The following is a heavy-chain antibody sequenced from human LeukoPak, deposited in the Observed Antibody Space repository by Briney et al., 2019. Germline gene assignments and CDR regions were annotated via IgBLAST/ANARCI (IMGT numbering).Heavy chain of an antibody. V-gene: IGHV3-21*01. D-gene: IGHD4-11*01. Sequence: SVKGRFTISRDNAKNSLYLQMNSLRAEDTAVYYCARGVYSTEDWFDPWGQGTLVTVSS. J-gene: IGHJ5*02. CDR3: ARGVYSTEDWFDP.